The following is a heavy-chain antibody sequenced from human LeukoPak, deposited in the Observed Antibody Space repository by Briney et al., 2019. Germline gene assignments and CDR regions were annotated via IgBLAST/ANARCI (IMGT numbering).Heavy chain of an antibody. CDR3: ARGDSSPYYYLDY. Sequence: GASLKVSCKASGYTFTGYYMHWVRQAPGQGLEWMGWINPNSGGTNYAQKFQGRVTMTRDTSTSTAYMELSRLRSDDTAVFYCARGDSSPYYYLDYWGQGTLVTVSS. V-gene: IGHV1-2*02. CDR2: INPNSGGT. CDR1: GYTFTGYY. D-gene: IGHD3-22*01. J-gene: IGHJ4*02.